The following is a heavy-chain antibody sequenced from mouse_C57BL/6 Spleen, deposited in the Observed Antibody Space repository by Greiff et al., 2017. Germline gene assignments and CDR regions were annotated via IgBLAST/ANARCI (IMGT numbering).Heavy chain of an antibody. D-gene: IGHD4-1*01. J-gene: IGHJ4*01. CDR1: GYTFTSYW. Sequence: VQLQQPGAELVRPGTSVKLSCKASGYTFTSYWMHWVKQRPGQGLEWIGVIDPSDSYTNYNQKFKGKATLTVDTSSSTAYMQLSSLTSEDSAVYYCAREGTGDYYAMDYWGQGTSVTVSS. CDR3: AREGTGDYYAMDY. CDR2: IDPSDSYT. V-gene: IGHV1-59*01.